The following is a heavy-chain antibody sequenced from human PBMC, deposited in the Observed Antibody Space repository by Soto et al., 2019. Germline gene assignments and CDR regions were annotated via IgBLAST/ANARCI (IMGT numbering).Heavy chain of an antibody. CDR1: GFTFNRYA. J-gene: IGHJ4*02. CDR3: AKDPEGVVTAPDY. D-gene: IGHD2-21*02. V-gene: IGHV3-23*01. Sequence: EVQLLESGGGLVQPGGSLRLSCAASGFTFNRYAMNWVRQAAGKGLEWVSGISGSGATTYYADSVKGRFTISRDNSKNTLYLQMNSLGAGDTAVYYCAKDPEGVVTAPDYWGQGTLVTVSS. CDR2: ISGSGATT.